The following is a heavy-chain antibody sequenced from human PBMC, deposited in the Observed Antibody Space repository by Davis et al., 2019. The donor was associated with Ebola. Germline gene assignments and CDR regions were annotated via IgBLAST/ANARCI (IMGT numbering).Heavy chain of an antibody. Sequence: ASVKVSCKASGYTFTSYGISRVRQAPGQGLEWMGWISAYNGNTNYAQKLQGRVTMTTDTSTSTAYMELRSLRSDDTAVYYCARDSTHYGDFAFDIWGQGTMVTVSS. J-gene: IGHJ3*02. D-gene: IGHD4-17*01. V-gene: IGHV1-18*01. CDR3: ARDSTHYGDFAFDI. CDR1: GYTFTSYG. CDR2: ISAYNGNT.